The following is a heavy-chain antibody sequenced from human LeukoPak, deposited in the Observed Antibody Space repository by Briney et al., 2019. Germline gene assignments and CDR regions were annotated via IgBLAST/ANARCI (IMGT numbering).Heavy chain of an antibody. J-gene: IGHJ4*02. CDR2: IYYSGST. V-gene: IGHV4-31*03. CDR3: ARSDTAMVIDY. Sequence: PSETLSLTCTVSGGSISSGAYYWSWIRQHPGKGLEWIGNIYYSGSTYYNPSLKSRVTISVDTSKNQFSLKLSSVTAADTAVYYCARSDTAMVIDYRGQGTLVTVSS. CDR1: GGSISSGAYY. D-gene: IGHD5-18*01.